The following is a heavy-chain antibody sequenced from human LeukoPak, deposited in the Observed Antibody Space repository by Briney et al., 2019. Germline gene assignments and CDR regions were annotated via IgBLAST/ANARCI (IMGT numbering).Heavy chain of an antibody. Sequence: SETLSLTCTVSGGSINSYHGSWIRQPPGKGLEWIGYVSNSGSTNYNPSLESRVTISIDMSKKQFSLKLNSVTAEDTAVYYCARGMRRYFDYWGQGTLVTVSS. CDR1: GGSINSYH. D-gene: IGHD2-8*01. J-gene: IGHJ4*02. CDR3: ARGMRRYFDY. CDR2: VSNSGST. V-gene: IGHV4-59*01.